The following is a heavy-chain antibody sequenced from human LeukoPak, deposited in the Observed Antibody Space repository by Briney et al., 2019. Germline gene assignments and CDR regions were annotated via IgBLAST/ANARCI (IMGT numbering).Heavy chain of an antibody. Sequence: SETLSLTCTVSGGTISSSSYYWGWLRQPPGKGLGWIRSIYYRGSTYYNPSLKSGVTISVDTSKNQFSLKLSSVTAADTAVYYCASPVYQLLSLDYYYYMDVWGKGTTVTVSS. J-gene: IGHJ6*03. CDR1: GGTISSSSYY. V-gene: IGHV4-39*01. CDR3: ASPVYQLLSLDYYYYMDV. CDR2: IYYRGST. D-gene: IGHD2-2*01.